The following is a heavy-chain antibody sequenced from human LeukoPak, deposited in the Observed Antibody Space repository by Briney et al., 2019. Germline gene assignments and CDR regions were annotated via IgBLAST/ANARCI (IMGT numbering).Heavy chain of an antibody. J-gene: IGHJ4*02. CDR2: ISYDGSNK. Sequence: PGGSLRLSCAASGFTFSSYAMHWVRQAPGKGLEWVAVISYDGSNKYYADSVKGRFTISRDNSKNTLYLQMNSLRAEDTAVYYCAREGILLFDYWGQGTLVTVSS. CDR1: GFTFSSYA. V-gene: IGHV3-30*04. CDR3: AREGILLFDY. D-gene: IGHD2/OR15-2a*01.